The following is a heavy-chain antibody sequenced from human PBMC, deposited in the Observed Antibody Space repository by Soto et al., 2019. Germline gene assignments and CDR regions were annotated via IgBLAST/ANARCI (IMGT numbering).Heavy chain of an antibody. CDR1: GGSISSYY. V-gene: IGHV4-59*01. CDR2: IYYSGST. D-gene: IGHD1-26*01. J-gene: IGHJ6*02. Sequence: SETLSLTCTVSGGSISSYYWSWIRQPPGKGLEWIGYIYYSGSTNYNPSLKSRVTISVDTSKNQFSLKLSSVTAADTAVYYCARMMDPGQSGSYFYRPPYYYYGMDVWGQGTMVTVSS. CDR3: ARMMDPGQSGSYFYRPPYYYYGMDV.